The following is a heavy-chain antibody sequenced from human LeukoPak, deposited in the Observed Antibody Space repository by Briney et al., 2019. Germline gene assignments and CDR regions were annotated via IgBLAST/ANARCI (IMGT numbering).Heavy chain of an antibody. CDR2: ISHNGGRT. Sequence: GGSLRLSCAASGFTFNNHAMHWVRQAPGKGLEYVSAISHNGGRTNYGSSVKGRFTISRDNSKNTLYLQMDSLRAEDMAVYYCARVGRNTIFGVAGYFDLWGRGTLVTVSS. CDR3: ARVGRNTIFGVAGYFDL. CDR1: GFTFNNHA. J-gene: IGHJ2*01. D-gene: IGHD3-3*01. V-gene: IGHV3-64*01.